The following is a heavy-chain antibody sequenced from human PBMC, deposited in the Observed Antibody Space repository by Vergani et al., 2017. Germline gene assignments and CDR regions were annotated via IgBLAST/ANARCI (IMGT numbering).Heavy chain of an antibody. CDR2: ISGSGGST. Sequence: EVQLLESGGGLVQPGGSLRLSCAASGFTFSSYAMSWVRQAPGKGLEWVSAISGSGGSTYYADSVKGRFTISRDNSKNTLYLQMNSLRAEDTAVYYCAKDMGSITMVRGVTDYWGQGTLVTVSS. D-gene: IGHD3-10*01. V-gene: IGHV3-23*01. CDR1: GFTFSSYA. CDR3: AKDMGSITMVRGVTDY. J-gene: IGHJ4*02.